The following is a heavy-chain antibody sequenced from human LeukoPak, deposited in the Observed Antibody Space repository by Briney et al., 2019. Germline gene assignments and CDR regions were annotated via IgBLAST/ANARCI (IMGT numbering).Heavy chain of an antibody. CDR1: GFSVSSNY. J-gene: IGHJ4*02. V-gene: IGHV3-66*04. D-gene: IGHD4-17*01. CDR2: IFTGGST. Sequence: GGSLRLSCAASGFSVSSNYMSWVRQAPGTGLEWVSVIFTGGSTYYADSVKNRFTISRDNSKNTLYLQMDSLRAEDTAVYYCARHYGDYVQDDYWGQGTLVTVSS. CDR3: ARHYGDYVQDDY.